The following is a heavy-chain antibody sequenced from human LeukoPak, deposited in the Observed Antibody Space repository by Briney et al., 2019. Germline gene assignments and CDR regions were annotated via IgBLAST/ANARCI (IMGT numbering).Heavy chain of an antibody. CDR1: GFTFSSYG. V-gene: IGHV3-20*04. Sequence: GGSLRLSCAASGFTFSSYGMSWVRQAPGKGLGWVSGINWNGGSTGYADSVKGRFTISRDNAKNSLYLQMNSLRAEDTALYYCAREQGMVRGSWFDPWGQGTLVTVSS. D-gene: IGHD3-10*01. CDR3: AREQGMVRGSWFDP. J-gene: IGHJ5*02. CDR2: INWNGGST.